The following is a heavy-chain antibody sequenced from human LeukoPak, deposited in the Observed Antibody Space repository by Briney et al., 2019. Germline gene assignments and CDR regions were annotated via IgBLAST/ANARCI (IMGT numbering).Heavy chain of an antibody. V-gene: IGHV3-30*18. Sequence: GVSVSLLCAACRFIFRRYGVLWVRQARGRGLEGGAVISYEGSNKLYGVSVKGRFTISRDNSKNTLYLQMNSLRAEDTAVYYCAKEPQTYYYGSGSWPDYFDYWGQGTLVTVSS. D-gene: IGHD3-10*01. CDR3: AKEPQTYYYGSGSWPDYFDY. J-gene: IGHJ4*02. CDR2: ISYEGSNK. CDR1: RFIFRRYG.